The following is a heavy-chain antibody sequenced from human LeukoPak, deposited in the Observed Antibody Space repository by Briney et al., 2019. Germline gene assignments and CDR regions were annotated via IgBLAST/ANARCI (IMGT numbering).Heavy chain of an antibody. CDR2: IYYSGTT. Sequence: SETLALTCSVSGGSISTSRYHWAWIHQPPGKGLEWIGSIYYSGTTYYNPSLKSRVSMSVDTSKNQFSLRVTSVTAADTAVYYRAREPDRIRFDPWGQGTLVTVSS. D-gene: IGHD1-14*01. CDR1: GGSISTSRYH. J-gene: IGHJ5*02. CDR3: AREPDRIRFDP. V-gene: IGHV4-39*07.